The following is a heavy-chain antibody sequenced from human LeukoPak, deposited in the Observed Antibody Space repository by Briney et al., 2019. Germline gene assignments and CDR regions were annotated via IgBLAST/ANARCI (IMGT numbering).Heavy chain of an antibody. CDR2: IYPGDSDT. J-gene: IGHJ4*02. CDR3: ASYNYYGSGSYYMDY. CDR1: GYTFTSYW. D-gene: IGHD3-10*01. Sequence: KVSCKASGYTFTSYWIGWVRQMPGKGLEWMGIIYPGDSDTRYSPSFQGQVTISADKSISTAYLQWSSLKASDTAMYYCASYNYYGSGSYYMDYWGQGTLVTVSS. V-gene: IGHV5-51*01.